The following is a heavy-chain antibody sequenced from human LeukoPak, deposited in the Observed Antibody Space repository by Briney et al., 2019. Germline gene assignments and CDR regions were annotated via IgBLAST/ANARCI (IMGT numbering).Heavy chain of an antibody. V-gene: IGHV4-59*01. J-gene: IGHJ5*02. CDR1: GGSISSYY. CDR2: IYYSGNT. Sequence: SETLSLTCTVSGGSISSYYWSWIRQPPGKGLEYIGYIYYSGNTNCNPSLKRRVTISLDTSKDQFSLNRSSVTAADTAFYYCARVTTGTGTVWFDPWGQGTLVTVSS. CDR3: ARVTTGTGTVWFDP. D-gene: IGHD3/OR15-3a*01.